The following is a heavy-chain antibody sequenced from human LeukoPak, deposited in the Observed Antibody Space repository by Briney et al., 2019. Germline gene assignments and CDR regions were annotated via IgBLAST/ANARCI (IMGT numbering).Heavy chain of an antibody. V-gene: IGHV4-4*07. Sequence: SETLSLTCTVSGGSISSYYWSWIRQPAGKGLEWIGRIYTSGSTNYNPSVKSRVTMSVDTSKNQFSLKLSSVTAADTAVYYCARAQYYYDSSGYYDGYYYYYYMDVWGKGTTVTVSS. CDR3: ARAQYYYDSSGYYDGYYYYYYMDV. CDR2: IYTSGST. J-gene: IGHJ6*03. CDR1: GGSISSYY. D-gene: IGHD3-22*01.